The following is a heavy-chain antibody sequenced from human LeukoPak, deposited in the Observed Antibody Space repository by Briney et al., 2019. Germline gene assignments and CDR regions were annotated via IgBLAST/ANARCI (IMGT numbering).Heavy chain of an antibody. CDR1: GFTFSSYE. J-gene: IGHJ4*02. D-gene: IGHD1-1*01. Sequence: GGSLRLSCAASGFTFSSYEMNWVRQAPGKGLEWVSYLNSGCYTLYYADSVKGRFTISRGNAKNSLYLQMNSLRAEDTAVYYCARIHNLGILAHFDYWGQGTLVTVSS. CDR3: ARIHNLGILAHFDY. V-gene: IGHV3-48*03. CDR2: LNSGCYTL.